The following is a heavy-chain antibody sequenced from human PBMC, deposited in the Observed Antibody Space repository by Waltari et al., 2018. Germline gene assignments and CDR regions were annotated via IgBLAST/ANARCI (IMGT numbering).Heavy chain of an antibody. D-gene: IGHD3-16*01. Sequence: HVQREQAGAEEKKPGTSGMVSCMSTGDACVGYGISWVRLAPGQGLEWMGVIIPMFGIPEYSQKFQEKLTIAADESTSTAFMELSSLSSEDTAIYYCARHELGISQYYYNMYVWGQGTTVTISS. V-gene: IGHV1-69*12. J-gene: IGHJ6*02. CDR1: GDACVGYG. CDR3: ARHELGISQYYYNMYV. CDR2: IIPMFGIP.